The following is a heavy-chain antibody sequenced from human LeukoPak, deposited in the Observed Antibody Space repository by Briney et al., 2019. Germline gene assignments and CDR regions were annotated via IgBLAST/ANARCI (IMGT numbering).Heavy chain of an antibody. J-gene: IGHJ6*01. CDR1: GYTLTDYF. D-gene: IGHD3-3*01. CDR3: GRAVISGVPGGYYGMDV. Sequence: ASVTVSCRTSGYTLTDYFIYWVRQAPGQGLEWMGWFYPYSRGTNIAQKFQGRVTMTRDTSISTVYLELKSLKSDDTAVYYCGRAVISGVPGGYYGMDVWGQGTTATVSS. CDR2: FYPYSRGT. V-gene: IGHV1-2*02.